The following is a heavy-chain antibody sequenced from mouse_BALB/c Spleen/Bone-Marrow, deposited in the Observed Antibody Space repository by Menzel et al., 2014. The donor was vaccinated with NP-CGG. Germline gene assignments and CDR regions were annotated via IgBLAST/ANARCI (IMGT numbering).Heavy chain of an antibody. Sequence: VKLQESGGGLVKPGGSLKLSCAASGFTFSTYALSWVRQTPEKSLEWVASISRGGSTYYSDSVMRRFTISRDNARNILYLQMNKLRSEDADMYYCAREGNGSSYVGAMDYWGQGTSVTVSS. CDR2: ISRGGST. CDR1: GFTFSTYA. J-gene: IGHJ4*01. D-gene: IGHD1-1*01. V-gene: IGHV5-6-5*01. CDR3: AREGNGSSYVGAMDY.